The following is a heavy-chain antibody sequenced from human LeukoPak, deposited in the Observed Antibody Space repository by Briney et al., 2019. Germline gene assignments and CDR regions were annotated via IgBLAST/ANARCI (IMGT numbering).Heavy chain of an antibody. CDR3: ARDLEAGGV. V-gene: IGHV3-23*01. CDR1: GFTFSSYA. Sequence: GGSLRLSCAASGFTFSSYAMTWVRQAPGKGLEWVSTISVSGGSTYYADSVKGRFTISRDNAKNTLYLQMNSLRAEDTAVYYCARDLEAGGVWGQGTLVTVSS. CDR2: ISVSGGST. J-gene: IGHJ4*02. D-gene: IGHD3-3*01.